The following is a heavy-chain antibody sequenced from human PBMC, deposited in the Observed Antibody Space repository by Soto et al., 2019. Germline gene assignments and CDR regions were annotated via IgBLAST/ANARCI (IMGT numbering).Heavy chain of an antibody. J-gene: IGHJ4*02. Sequence: HPGGSLRLSCAASGFTFSDHYMDWVRQAPGKGLEWVGRIRNKANSYTTEYAASVKGRFTISRDDSTTSLYLQMNSLQTEDTAVYYCTSSWGDYRSFEYWGQGTLVTVYS. CDR1: GFTFSDHY. V-gene: IGHV3-72*01. CDR2: IRNKANSYTT. D-gene: IGHD4-17*01. CDR3: TSSWGDYRSFEY.